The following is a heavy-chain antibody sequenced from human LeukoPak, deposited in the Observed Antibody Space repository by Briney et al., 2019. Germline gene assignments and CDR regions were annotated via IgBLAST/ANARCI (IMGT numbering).Heavy chain of an antibody. V-gene: IGHV3-23*01. Sequence: ASGFTFSSYAMSWVRQAPGKGLEWVSAISGSGGSTYYADSVKGRFTISRDNSKNTLYLQMNSLRAEDTAVYYCAKDGGSYRAMGYFQHWGQGTLVTVSS. CDR2: ISGSGGST. CDR1: GFTFSSYA. CDR3: AKDGGSYRAMGYFQH. D-gene: IGHD1-26*01. J-gene: IGHJ1*01.